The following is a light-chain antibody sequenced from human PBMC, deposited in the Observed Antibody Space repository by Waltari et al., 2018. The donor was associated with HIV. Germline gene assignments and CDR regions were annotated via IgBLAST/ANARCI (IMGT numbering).Light chain of an antibody. J-gene: IGLJ2*01. CDR2: DVT. V-gene: IGLV2-14*03. Sequence: SALTQPDSVSGSLGNSMTIVCSGTSIDISSFAFLSWYQKHPAKAPKLLIYDVTARPSVVSRRFSGSKSGSTASLTISSIQADDEADYYCSSYTTANTVVFGPGTKLSVL. CDR3: SSYTTANTVV. CDR1: SIDISSFAF.